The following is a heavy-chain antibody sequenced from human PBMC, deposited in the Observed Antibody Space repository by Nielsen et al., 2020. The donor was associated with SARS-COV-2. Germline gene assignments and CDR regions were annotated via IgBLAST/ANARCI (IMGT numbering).Heavy chain of an antibody. CDR1: VGNFKSFA. D-gene: IGHD5-12*01. CDR2: IIPVLEIA. V-gene: IGHV1-69*04. CDR3: ARATVNTGYEIIDF. J-gene: IGHJ4*02. Sequence: SVKVSCKVSVGNFKSFAISWVRQAPGQALDWMGRIIPVLEIANYAQNFQGRVRIIADKTTSTAYMELSSLTSDDTAVYYCARATVNTGYEIIDFWGQGTLVTVSS.